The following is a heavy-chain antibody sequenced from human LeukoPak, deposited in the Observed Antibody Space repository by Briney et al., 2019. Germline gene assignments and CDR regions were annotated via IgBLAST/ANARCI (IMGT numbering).Heavy chain of an antibody. CDR1: GFNFIRSD. CDR3: PNSRSASPRVDGFDI. D-gene: IGHD3-3*01. V-gene: IGHV3-13*01. Sequence: PGGSLRLSCAASGFNFIRSDMHWVREVTGKGLEWVSGIGTAGDTFYPGSAKGRFTISRDNSKNTLYLQMNSLRAEDTALYYCPNSRSASPRVDGFDIWGQGTMVTASS. CDR2: IGTAGDT. J-gene: IGHJ3*02.